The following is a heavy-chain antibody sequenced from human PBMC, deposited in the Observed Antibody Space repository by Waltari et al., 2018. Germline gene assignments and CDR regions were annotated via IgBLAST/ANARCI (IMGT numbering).Heavy chain of an antibody. CDR1: GLTFSNDW. CDR3: TKDRPYPGGGVIAY. CDR2: IKTNPSGGPT. V-gene: IGHV3-15*01. J-gene: IGHJ4*02. D-gene: IGHD3-10*01. Sequence: DVQLVESGGGLVKPGGSLRLSCVASGLTFSNDWMTWVRKAPGKGREGVARIKTNPSGGPTAYAAPVNGRFRISRDDSKNTLYLEMRSLKTEDTAISYCTKDRPYPGGGVIAYWGLGTQVTVSS.